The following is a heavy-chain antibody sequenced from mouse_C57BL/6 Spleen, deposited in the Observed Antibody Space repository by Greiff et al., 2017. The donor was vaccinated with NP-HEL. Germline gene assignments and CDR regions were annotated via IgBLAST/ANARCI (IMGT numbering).Heavy chain of an antibody. CDR1: GYAFSSSW. V-gene: IGHV1-82*01. CDR3: ARVGYYYGSSGYFDV. Sequence: QVQLQQSGPELVKPGASVKISCKASGYAFSSSWMNWVKQRPGKGLEWIGRIYPGDGDTNYNGKFKGKATLTADKSSSTAYMQLSSLTSEDSAVYFCARVGYYYGSSGYFDVWGTGTTVTVSS. J-gene: IGHJ1*03. D-gene: IGHD1-1*01. CDR2: IYPGDGDT.